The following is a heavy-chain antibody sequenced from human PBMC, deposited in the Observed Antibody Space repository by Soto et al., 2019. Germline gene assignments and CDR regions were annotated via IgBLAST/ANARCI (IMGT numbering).Heavy chain of an antibody. CDR3: AKDQAMRGDYYYGMDV. J-gene: IGHJ6*02. CDR2: ISYDGSNK. V-gene: IGHV3-30*18. Sequence: QVQLVESGGGVVQPGRSLRLSCAASGFTFSSYGMHWVRQAPGKGLEWVAVISYDGSNKYYADSVKGRFTISRDNSKNTLYLQMNSLRAEDTAVYYCAKDQAMRGDYYYGMDVWGQGTTVTVSS. D-gene: IGHD2-2*01. CDR1: GFTFSSYG.